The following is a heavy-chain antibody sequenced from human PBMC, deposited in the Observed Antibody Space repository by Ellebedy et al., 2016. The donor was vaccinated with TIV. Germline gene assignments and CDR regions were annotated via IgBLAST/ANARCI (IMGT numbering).Heavy chain of an antibody. CDR2: ISYDGSNK. Sequence: GESLKISCAASGFTFSSYGMHWVRQAPGKGLEWVAVISYDGSNKYYADSVKGRFTISRDNSKNTLYLQMNSLRAEDTAVYYCARVNDYYFDYWGQGTLVTVSS. D-gene: IGHD3-16*01. CDR1: GFTFSSYG. CDR3: ARVNDYYFDY. V-gene: IGHV3-30*03. J-gene: IGHJ4*02.